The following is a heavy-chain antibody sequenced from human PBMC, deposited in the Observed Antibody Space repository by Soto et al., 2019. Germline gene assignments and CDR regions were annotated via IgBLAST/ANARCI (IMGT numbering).Heavy chain of an antibody. Sequence: SETLSLTCTVSGGSISSYYWSWIRQPPGKGLEWIGYIYYSGSTNYNPSLKSRVTISVDTSKNQFSLKLSSVTAADTAVYYCARNNYDILTGFYYYGMDVWGQGTTVTVSS. CDR2: IYYSGST. D-gene: IGHD3-9*01. CDR3: ARNNYDILTGFYYYGMDV. CDR1: GGSISSYY. J-gene: IGHJ6*02. V-gene: IGHV4-59*01.